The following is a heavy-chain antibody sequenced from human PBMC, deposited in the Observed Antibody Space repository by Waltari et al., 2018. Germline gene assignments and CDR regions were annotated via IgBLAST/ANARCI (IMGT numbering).Heavy chain of an antibody. Sequence: EVQLVESGGGLVQPGGSLRLSCAASGFTFSSYAMSWVRQAPGKGLEGVSAIIGSGGSTYYADSVKGRFTISRDNSKNTLYLQMNSLRAEDTAVYYCAKVNRYCSGGSCYSGFDYWGQGTLVTVSS. CDR2: IIGSGGST. J-gene: IGHJ4*02. V-gene: IGHV3-23*04. CDR1: GFTFSSYA. CDR3: AKVNRYCSGGSCYSGFDY. D-gene: IGHD2-15*01.